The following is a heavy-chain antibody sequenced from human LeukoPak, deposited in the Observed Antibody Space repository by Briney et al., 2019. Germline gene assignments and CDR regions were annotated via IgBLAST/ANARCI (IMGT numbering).Heavy chain of an antibody. Sequence: GGSLKLSCAASGFTFSTYGMHWVRQAPGKGMEWVAFIRYDGNNKYYADFVKGRFTISRDNSKNTLYLHMNSLRTEDTAVYYCAKIEGKYQLANVPDHWGQGTLVTVSS. J-gene: IGHJ4*02. V-gene: IGHV3-30*02. D-gene: IGHD2-2*01. CDR1: GFTFSTYG. CDR3: AKIEGKYQLANVPDH. CDR2: IRYDGNNK.